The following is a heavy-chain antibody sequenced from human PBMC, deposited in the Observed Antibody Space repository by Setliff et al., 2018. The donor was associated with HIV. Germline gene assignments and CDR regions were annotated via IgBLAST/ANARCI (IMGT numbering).Heavy chain of an antibody. CDR2: IHYTGST. J-gene: IGHJ4*01. CDR1: GGSISGSNYV. CDR3: ARDPHYFDTSGYYSYFYFDY. Sequence: SETLSLTCTVFGGSISGSNYVWGWIRQTPRKGLEWIGTIHYTGSTNYNPSLKSRVTISVDTSKNQFSLKLTSVTAADTAVYSCARDPHYFDTSGYYSYFYFDYWGHGTLVTVSS. V-gene: IGHV4-39*07. D-gene: IGHD3-22*01.